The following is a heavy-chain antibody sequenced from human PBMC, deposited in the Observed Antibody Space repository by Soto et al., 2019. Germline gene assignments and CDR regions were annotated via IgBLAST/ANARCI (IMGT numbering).Heavy chain of an antibody. D-gene: IGHD2-21*02. CDR3: ARQGFGAYSSRYNWCDP. CDR2: IYHSXSDT. CDR1: GNHFTGYG. Sequence: GESLNLSCRASGNHFTGYGCDWVRLLPGQGMESMWIIYHSXSDTRYSPCFQGQVTISVDNSISTAYLQRGSLKASDSGMYYCARQGFGAYSSRYNWCDPWGHGTLVTVSS. V-gene: IGHV5-51*01. J-gene: IGHJ5*02.